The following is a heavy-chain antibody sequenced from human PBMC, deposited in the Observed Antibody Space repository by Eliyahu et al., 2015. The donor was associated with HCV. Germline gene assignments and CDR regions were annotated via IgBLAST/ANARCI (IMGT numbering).Heavy chain of an antibody. CDR1: GGSISXYY. CDR3: ARQAYSDFWSGHLGGDAFDI. V-gene: IGHV4-4*07. Sequence: QVQLQVSGPGLVKPSETLSLTCSVXGGSISXYYWSYIRQPTGKRLEWIWRIFSRGSTNYNPSLKSRVTMSVDTSKNQVSLNLNSVTAADTAVYYCARQAYSDFWSGHLGGDAFDIWGHGTMVTVSS. CDR2: IFSRGST. D-gene: IGHD3-3*01. J-gene: IGHJ3*02.